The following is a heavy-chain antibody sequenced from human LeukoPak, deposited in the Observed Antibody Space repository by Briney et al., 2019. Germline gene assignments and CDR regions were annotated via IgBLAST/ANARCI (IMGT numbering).Heavy chain of an antibody. CDR1: GGTFSSYA. J-gene: IGHJ5*02. D-gene: IGHD4-17*01. V-gene: IGHV1-69*04. Sequence: GASVKVSCKASGGTFSSYAISWVRQAPGQGLAWMGRIIPILGIANYAQKFQGRVTITADKSTSTAYMELSSLRSEDTAVYYCARDYGQNWFDPWGQGTLVTVSS. CDR3: ARDYGQNWFDP. CDR2: IIPILGIA.